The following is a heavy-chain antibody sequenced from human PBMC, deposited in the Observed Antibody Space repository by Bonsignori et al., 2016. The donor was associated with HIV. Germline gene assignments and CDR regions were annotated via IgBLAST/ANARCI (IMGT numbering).Heavy chain of an antibody. V-gene: IGHV4-34*01. D-gene: IGHD1-26*01. CDR2: INHSGST. CDR3: ARGLSGSYYAGYFDY. J-gene: IGHJ4*02. CDR1: GGSFSGYY. Sequence: SETLSLTCAVYGGSFSGYYWSWIRQPPGKGLEWIGEINHSGSTNYNPSLKSRVTISVDTSKNQFSLKLSSVTAADTAVYYCARGLSGSYYAGYFDYWGQGTLVTVSS.